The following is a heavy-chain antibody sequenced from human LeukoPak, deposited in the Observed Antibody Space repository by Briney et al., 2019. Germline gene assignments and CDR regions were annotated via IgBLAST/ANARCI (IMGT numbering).Heavy chain of an antibody. Sequence: SETLSLTCTVSDGSISPYYWSWIRQSPGKGLEWIAYIFHNGNTKYNPSLWSRITISIDTSWNQVFLNLNSVTAADTAVYYCARGGYYYLDVWGKGTTVTVSS. CDR3: ARGGYYYLDV. CDR2: IFHNGNT. V-gene: IGHV4-59*01. J-gene: IGHJ6*03. CDR1: DGSISPYY.